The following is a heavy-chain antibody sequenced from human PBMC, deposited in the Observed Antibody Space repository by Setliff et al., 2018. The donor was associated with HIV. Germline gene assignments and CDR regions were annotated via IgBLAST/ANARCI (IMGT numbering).Heavy chain of an antibody. J-gene: IGHJ4*02. CDR1: GYTFTSYA. CDR2: INTNTGNP. CDR3: ARATPLNWGSDPGLTYY. D-gene: IGHD7-27*01. V-gene: IGHV7-4-1*02. Sequence: ASVKVSCKASGYTFTSYAMNWVRQAPGQGLEWMGWINTNTGNPTYAQGFTGRFVFSLDTSVSTAYLQISSLKAEDTAVYYCARATPLNWGSDPGLTYYWGQGTLVTVSS.